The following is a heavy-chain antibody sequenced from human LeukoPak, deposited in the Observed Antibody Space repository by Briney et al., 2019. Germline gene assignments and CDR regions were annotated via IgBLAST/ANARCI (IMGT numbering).Heavy chain of an antibody. CDR1: GYTFTSYD. V-gene: IGHV1-8*01. CDR3: AILQSDSSGRDAFDI. D-gene: IGHD3-22*01. J-gene: IGHJ3*02. CDR2: MNPNSGNT. Sequence: ASVKVSCKASGYTFTSYDINWVRQATGQGLEWMGWMNPNSGNTGYAQKFQGRVTMTRNTSISTAYMEPSSLRSEDTAVYYCAILQSDSSGRDAFDIWGQGTMVTVSS.